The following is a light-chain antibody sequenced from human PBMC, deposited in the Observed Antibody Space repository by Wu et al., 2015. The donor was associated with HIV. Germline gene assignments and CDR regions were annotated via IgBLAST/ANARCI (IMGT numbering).Light chain of an antibody. Sequence: IVLTQSPGSVSVSPGERATLSCRASESVDANYLVWYQQKPGQAPTLLICSASNRATGIPDRFSGSRSGADFTLSISRLEPEDFAVYYCQHYGSSLWTFGQGTKVEIK. V-gene: IGKV3-20*01. CDR3: QHYGSSLWT. CDR1: ESVDANY. J-gene: IGKJ1*01. CDR2: SAS.